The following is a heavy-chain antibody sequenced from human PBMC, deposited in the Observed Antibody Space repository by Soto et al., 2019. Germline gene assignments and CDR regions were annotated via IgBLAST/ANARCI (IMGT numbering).Heavy chain of an antibody. CDR2: IYYSGST. CDR3: ASFLRITIFGVVPGS. D-gene: IGHD3-3*01. Sequence: SETLSLTCTVSGGCISSYYWSWIRQPPGKGLEWIGYIYYSGSTNCNPSLKSRVTISVDTSKNQFSLKLSSVTAADTAVYYCASFLRITIFGVVPGSWAQGTLVTVSS. CDR1: GGCISSYY. V-gene: IGHV4-59*01. J-gene: IGHJ5*02.